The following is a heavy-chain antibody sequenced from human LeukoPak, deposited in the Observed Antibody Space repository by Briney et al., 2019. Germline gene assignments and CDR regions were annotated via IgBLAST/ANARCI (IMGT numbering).Heavy chain of an antibody. J-gene: IGHJ5*02. V-gene: IGHV3-30*04. Sequence: PGGSLRLSCAASGFTFSSYAMHWVRQAPGKGLEWVAVISYDGSNKYYADSVKGRFTISRDNSKNTLYLQMNSLRAEDTAVYYCARVTVGDYEFAHWGFDPWGQGTLVTVSS. D-gene: IGHD4-17*01. CDR3: ARVTVGDYEFAHWGFDP. CDR1: GFTFSSYA. CDR2: ISYDGSNK.